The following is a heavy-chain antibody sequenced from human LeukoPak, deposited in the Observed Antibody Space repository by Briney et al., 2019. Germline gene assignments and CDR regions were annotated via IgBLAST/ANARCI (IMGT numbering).Heavy chain of an antibody. CDR2: INEDGSEK. CDR3: ARDRRGWSGY. CDR1: GFTFSDYW. Sequence: GGSLRLSCAASGFTFSDYWMSWVRQAPGKGLGWVANINEDGSEKYYVDSVKGRFTISRDNAKNSLYLQMNSLRAEDTAVYYCARDRRGWSGYWGQGTPVTDSS. V-gene: IGHV3-7*01. D-gene: IGHD6-19*01. J-gene: IGHJ4*02.